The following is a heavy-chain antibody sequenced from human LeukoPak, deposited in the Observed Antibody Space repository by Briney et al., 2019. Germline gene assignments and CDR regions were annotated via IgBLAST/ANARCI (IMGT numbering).Heavy chain of an antibody. V-gene: IGHV4-34*01. CDR3: ARAEVAFDI. Sequence: TLPLTCAVYGGSFSGYYWSWIRQPPGKGLEWIGEINHSGSSNYNPSLKSRVTISVDTSKNQFSLKLSSVTAADTAVYYCARAEVAFDIWGQGTIVTASP. J-gene: IGHJ3*02. CDR2: INHSGSS. CDR1: GGSFSGYY.